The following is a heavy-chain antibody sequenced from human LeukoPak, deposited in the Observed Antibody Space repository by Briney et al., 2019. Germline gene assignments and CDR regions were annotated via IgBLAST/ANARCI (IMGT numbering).Heavy chain of an antibody. J-gene: IGHJ4*02. V-gene: IGHV7-4-1*02. CDR2: INTNTGNP. CDR3: ARVSGQIIAGLVSYFDWLLDY. Sequence: ASVKVSCKASGYTFTSYAMNWVRQAPGQGLEWMGWINTNTGNPTYAQGFTGRFVFSLDTSVSTAYLQISSLKAEDTAVYYCARVSGQIIAGLVSYFDWLLDYWGQGTLVTVSS. CDR1: GYTFTSYA. D-gene: IGHD3-9*01.